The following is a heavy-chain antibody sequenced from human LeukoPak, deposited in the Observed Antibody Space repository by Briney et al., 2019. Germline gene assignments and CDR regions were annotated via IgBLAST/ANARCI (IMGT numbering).Heavy chain of an antibody. D-gene: IGHD6-19*01. V-gene: IGHV4-59*08. J-gene: IGHJ4*02. CDR1: XDXXXXYY. CDR2: IYYTGSX. Sequence: SETLSLTCTVSXDXXXXYYWXXXXXXPGXXLEWIGYIYYTGSXKSXPSLKSRVTISVDTSKKQFSLKLSSVTAADTAVYXCARREASSGWADYWGQGTLVTVSP. CDR3: ARREASSGWADY.